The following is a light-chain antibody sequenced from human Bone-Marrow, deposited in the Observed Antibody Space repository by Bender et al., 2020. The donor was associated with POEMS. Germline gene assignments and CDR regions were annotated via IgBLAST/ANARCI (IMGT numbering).Light chain of an antibody. Sequence: QSALTQPASVSGSPGQSITISCIGTSNYVGGHDYVSWYQHHPGKDPKSLIYDVNKWPSGVPDGFSGSKSGHTASLTISGLLAEDEADYYCSSYTTSNIVIFGGGTTLTVL. J-gene: IGLJ2*01. CDR1: SNYVGGHDY. CDR3: SSYTTSNIVI. CDR2: DVN. V-gene: IGLV2-14*03.